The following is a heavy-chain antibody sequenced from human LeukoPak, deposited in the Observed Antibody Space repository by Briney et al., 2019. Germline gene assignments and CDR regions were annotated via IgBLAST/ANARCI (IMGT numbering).Heavy chain of an antibody. D-gene: IGHD6-19*01. CDR1: GFTFSSYW. V-gene: IGHV3-7*05. CDR2: IKEDGSEK. CDR3: ASQFWWAAVAGTLDY. Sequence: GGSLRLSCTASGFTFSSYWMSWVRQAPGRGLEWVANIKEDGSEKYYVDSVTGRFTISRDNAKKSLYLQMNSLRAEDTAVYYCASQFWWAAVAGTLDYWGRGTLVTVSS. J-gene: IGHJ4*02.